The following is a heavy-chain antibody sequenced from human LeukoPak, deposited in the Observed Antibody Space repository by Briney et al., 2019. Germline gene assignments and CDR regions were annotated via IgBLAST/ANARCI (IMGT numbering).Heavy chain of an antibody. CDR1: GFTFDDYA. D-gene: IGHD2/OR15-2a*01. CDR2: ISGDGGST. CDR3: ATSDFAAHFDY. J-gene: IGHJ4*02. Sequence: PGGSLRLSCAASGFTFDDYAMHWVRQAPGKGLELVSLISGDGGSTYYADSVKGRFTISRDNSKNSLYLQMNSLGTEDTALYYCATSDFAAHFDYWGQGTLVTVSS. V-gene: IGHV3-43*02.